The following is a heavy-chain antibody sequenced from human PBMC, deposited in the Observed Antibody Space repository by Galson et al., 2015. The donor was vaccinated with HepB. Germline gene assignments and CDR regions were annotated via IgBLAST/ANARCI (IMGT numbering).Heavy chain of an antibody. V-gene: IGHV1-24*01. CDR1: GYTLTELS. D-gene: IGHD3-10*01. CDR2: FDPEDGET. J-gene: IGHJ4*02. Sequence: SVKVSCKVSGYTLTELSMHWVRQAPGEGLEWMGGFDPEDGETIYAQKFQGRVTMTEDTSTDTAYMELSSLRSEDTAVYYCATGIYYGSGSYYPLDYWGQGTLVTVSS. CDR3: ATGIYYGSGSYYPLDY.